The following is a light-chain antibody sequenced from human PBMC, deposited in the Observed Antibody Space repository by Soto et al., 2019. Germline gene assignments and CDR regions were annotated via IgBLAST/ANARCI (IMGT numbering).Light chain of an antibody. V-gene: IGKV3-15*01. CDR2: GAS. CDR3: QQYNNRPPYT. Sequence: EIVMTQSPATLSVSPGERATLSCRASQSVSSNLAWYQQKPGQAPRLLIYGASTRATDITATFSGRRCGTEFTLTISSLQSEDFAVYYCQQYNNRPPYTFNQKTKPENK. J-gene: IGKJ2*01. CDR1: QSVSSN.